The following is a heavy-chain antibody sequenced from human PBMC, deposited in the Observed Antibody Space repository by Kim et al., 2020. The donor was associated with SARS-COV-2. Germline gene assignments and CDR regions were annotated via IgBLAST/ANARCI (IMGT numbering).Heavy chain of an antibody. CDR3: ARGLGKGMVYDHYYYYGMDV. CDR1: GYTFTGYY. CDR2: INPNSGGT. D-gene: IGHD2-8*01. Sequence: ASVKVSCKASGYTFTGYYMHWVRQAPGQGLEWMGRINPNSGGTNYAQKFQGRVTMTRDTSISTAYMELSRLRSDDTAVYYCARGLGKGMVYDHYYYYGMDVWGQGTTVTVSS. J-gene: IGHJ6*02. V-gene: IGHV1-2*06.